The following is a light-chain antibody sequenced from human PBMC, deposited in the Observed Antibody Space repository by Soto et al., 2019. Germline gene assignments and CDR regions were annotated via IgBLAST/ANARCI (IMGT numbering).Light chain of an antibody. J-gene: IGLJ2*01. Sequence: QSVLTQPPSASGTPGQRVTISCSGSSSNIGNNPVNWYQQLPGTAPKLLIYTNNQRPSGVPDRFSGSKSGTSASLAISGLQSEDEADYYCAAWDDSLNGVVFGGGTKGTVL. CDR1: SSNIGNNP. V-gene: IGLV1-44*01. CDR2: TNN. CDR3: AAWDDSLNGVV.